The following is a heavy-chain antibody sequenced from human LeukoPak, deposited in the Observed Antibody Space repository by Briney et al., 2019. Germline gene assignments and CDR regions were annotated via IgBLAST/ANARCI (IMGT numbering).Heavy chain of an antibody. CDR1: GYTFTSYG. Sequence: ASVKVSCKASGYTFTSYGISWVRQAPGQGLEWMGWISAYNGNTNFAQKFQGRVTMATDTSTSTAYTELRSLRSDDTAVYYCARVNGQLPSLDYWGQGTLVTVSS. V-gene: IGHV1-18*04. D-gene: IGHD1-26*01. CDR3: ARVNGQLPSLDY. CDR2: ISAYNGNT. J-gene: IGHJ4*02.